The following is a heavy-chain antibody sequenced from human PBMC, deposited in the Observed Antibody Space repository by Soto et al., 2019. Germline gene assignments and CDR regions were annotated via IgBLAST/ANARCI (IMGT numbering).Heavy chain of an antibody. D-gene: IGHD3-10*01. CDR1: GGSIGGVGYS. CDR2: MYHSGTF. V-gene: IGHV4-30-2*01. Sequence: PSETLSLTCAVSGGSIGGVGYSWSWIRQPPGGGLEWIGYMYHSGTFLKSPSLKTRLTMSLDMSKNQFSLTLNSMAAADTAVYYCARAQFYSGSGNYNNLMFDAWGQGIQVTVSS. J-gene: IGHJ5*02. CDR3: ARAQFYSGSGNYNNLMFDA.